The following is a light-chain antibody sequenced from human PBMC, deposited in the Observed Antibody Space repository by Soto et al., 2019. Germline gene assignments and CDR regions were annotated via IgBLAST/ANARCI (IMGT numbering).Light chain of an antibody. CDR1: QSVSKY. V-gene: IGKV3-20*01. CDR3: HQYGTSPRA. J-gene: IGKJ1*01. CDR2: GAS. Sequence: EIVLTQSPGTLSLSPGERATLSCGASQSVSKYLAWYQQKPGQAPSLLIFGASSRATGIPDRFSGSGSGTDFTLTISRLEPEDFAVYFCHQYGTSPRAFGRGTKVDIK.